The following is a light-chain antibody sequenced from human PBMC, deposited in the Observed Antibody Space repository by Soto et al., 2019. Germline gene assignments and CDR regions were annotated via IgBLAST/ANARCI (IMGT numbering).Light chain of an antibody. V-gene: IGKV4-1*01. J-gene: IGKJ5*01. CDR3: QQYSDTHIT. CDR2: WAS. CDR1: RRVLYSSSNRDS. Sequence: DIVLTQSPDSLAVSLGERATITCKSSRRVLYSSSNRDSLSWYQHKAGQPPKLLFYWASTRESGVPDRFIGGGSGTNFTLTISGLQPEDVAVYYCQQYSDTHITFGQGTRLEIK.